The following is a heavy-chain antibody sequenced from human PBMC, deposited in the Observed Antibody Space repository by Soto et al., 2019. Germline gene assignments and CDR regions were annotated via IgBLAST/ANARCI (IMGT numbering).Heavy chain of an antibody. Sequence: EVQLVESGGGLVKPGGSLRLSCAASGFTFSSHSMNWVRQAPGKGLEWVSSISSSSSYIYYADAMKGRFTISRDNAKNSLYLQMNSLRAEDTAVYYCARGYRGVPSQYEVTVVLDIWGQGQMVIVPS. D-gene: IGHD3-10*01. V-gene: IGHV3-21*01. CDR1: GFTFSSHS. CDR3: ARGYRGVPSQYEVTVVLDI. CDR2: ISSSSSYI. J-gene: IGHJ3*02.